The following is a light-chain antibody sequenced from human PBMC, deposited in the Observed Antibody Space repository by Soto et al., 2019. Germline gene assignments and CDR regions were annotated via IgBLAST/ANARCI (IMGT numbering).Light chain of an antibody. J-gene: IGKJ1*01. CDR2: MAS. CDR1: QSLLHSNGFNY. V-gene: IGKV2-28*01. CDR3: MQAVQTPWS. Sequence: EIVVTQSPLSLPVILGEPASISCRSSQSLLHSNGFNYLDWYLQRPGQSPHLLIYMASSRASGVPDRFSGSGSGTDFTLTITRVEAEDVGIYYCMQAVQTPWSFGQGTKVDIK.